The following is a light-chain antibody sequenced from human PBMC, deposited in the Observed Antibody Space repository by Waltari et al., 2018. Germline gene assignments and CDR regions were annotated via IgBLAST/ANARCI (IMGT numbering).Light chain of an antibody. J-gene: IGKJ3*01. CDR2: IAS. V-gene: IGKV3-20*01. CDR3: QQSGGSPFT. CDR1: QSIPSNY. Sequence: IVLTQSPGTLSLSPRERATLSCRASQSIPSNYLAWYQQRPGRAPRLLIYIASSRATGIPDRFSGSGSGTDFTLTISRLEPEDFAVYYCQQSGGSPFTFGPGTTVDI.